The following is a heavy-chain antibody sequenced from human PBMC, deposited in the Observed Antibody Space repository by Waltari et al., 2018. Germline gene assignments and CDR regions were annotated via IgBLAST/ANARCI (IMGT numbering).Heavy chain of an antibody. CDR1: GSSFTSYW. J-gene: IGHJ4*02. CDR2: IDPGDSDT. CDR3: ASLKEQFDY. Sequence: EVQLVQSGAEVKKPGESLKISCQGSGSSFTSYWIGWVPQMPGKGPEWGGIIDPGDSDTRYSPSFQGQVTISADKSISTAYLQWSSLKASDTAMYYCASLKEQFDYWGQGTLVTVSS. V-gene: IGHV5-51*01. D-gene: IGHD1-26*01.